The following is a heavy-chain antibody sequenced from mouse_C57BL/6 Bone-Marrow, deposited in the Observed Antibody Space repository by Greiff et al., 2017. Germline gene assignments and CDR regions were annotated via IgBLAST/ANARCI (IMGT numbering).Heavy chain of an antibody. CDR1: GYTFTDYY. J-gene: IGHJ1*03. V-gene: IGHV1-26*01. D-gene: IGHD1-1*01. Sequence: EVKLQQSGPELVKPGASLKISCKASGYTFTDYYMNWVKQSHGKSLEWIGDINPNDGGTSYNQKFKGKATLTVDKSSSTAYMELRSLTSEDSAVYYCARGSYDWYFDVWGRGTTVTVSS. CDR3: ARGSYDWYFDV. CDR2: INPNDGGT.